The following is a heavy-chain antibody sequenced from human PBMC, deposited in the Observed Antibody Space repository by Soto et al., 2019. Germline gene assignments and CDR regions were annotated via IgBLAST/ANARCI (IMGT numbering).Heavy chain of an antibody. CDR1: GFNFGHYA. Sequence: QVQLVESGGGVVQPGRSLRLSCSASGFNFGHYAMHWVRQAPGTGLEWVAALSFDRSNEYYADSLRGRFTISRDNSKNTLYLQMNSLRAEDTAVYYCARVEYSFGTPFLDYWGQGTLVTVSS. J-gene: IGHJ4*02. V-gene: IGHV3-30-3*01. D-gene: IGHD3-16*01. CDR3: ARVEYSFGTPFLDY. CDR2: LSFDRSNE.